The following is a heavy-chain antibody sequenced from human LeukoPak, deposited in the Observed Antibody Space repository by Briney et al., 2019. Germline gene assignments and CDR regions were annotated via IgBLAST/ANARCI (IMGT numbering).Heavy chain of an antibody. D-gene: IGHD6-19*01. CDR1: GYSISSGYY. CDR3: ALSIAVAGDYYYYYGMDV. CDR2: IYHSGST. J-gene: IGHJ6*02. V-gene: IGHV4-38-2*02. Sequence: PSETLSLTCTVSGYSISSGYYWGWIRQPPGKGLEWIGSIYHSGSTYYNPSLKSRVTISVDTSKNQFSLKLSSVTAADTAVYYCALSIAVAGDYYYYYGMDVWGQGTTVTVSS.